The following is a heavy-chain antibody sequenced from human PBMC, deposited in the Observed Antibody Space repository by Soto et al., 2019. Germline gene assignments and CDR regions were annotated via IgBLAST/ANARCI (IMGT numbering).Heavy chain of an antibody. CDR2: IYYSGST. CDR3: ATGYGDYSAIGEYFQH. D-gene: IGHD4-17*01. Sequence: QVQLQESGPGLVKPSQTLFLTCTVSGGSISSGGYYWSWIRQHPGKGLEWIGYIYYSGSTYYNPSLKSRVTISVDTSKNQFSLKLSSVTAADTAVYYCATGYGDYSAIGEYFQHWGQGTLVTVSS. V-gene: IGHV4-31*03. CDR1: GGSISSGGYY. J-gene: IGHJ1*01.